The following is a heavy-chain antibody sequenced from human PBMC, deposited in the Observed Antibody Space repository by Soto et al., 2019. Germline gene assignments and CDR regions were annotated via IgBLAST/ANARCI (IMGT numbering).Heavy chain of an antibody. Sequence: SEPLSRTGSVSGGSISSGYYYWSWIRQPPGKGLGWIANIYCNRTTYYNPYLMGRLIISIDTSKNQFSLKVGSVTAADTAVYYCASSSLYGMDVWGQGITVTVSS. V-gene: IGHV4-30-4*01. CDR3: ASSSLYGMDV. J-gene: IGHJ6*02. CDR1: GGSISSGYYY. CDR2: IYCNRTT.